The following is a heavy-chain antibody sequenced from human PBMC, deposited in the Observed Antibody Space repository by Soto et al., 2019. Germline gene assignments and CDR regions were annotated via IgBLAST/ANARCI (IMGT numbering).Heavy chain of an antibody. CDR2: ISSSGSTI. J-gene: IGHJ4*02. CDR1: GFTFSDYY. V-gene: IGHV3-11*01. D-gene: IGHD5-18*01. CDR3: AGGATAMPFALTH. Sequence: PGGSLRLSCAASGFTFSDYYMSWIRQAPGKGLEWVSYISSSGSTIYYADSVKGRFTISRDNAKNSLYLQMNSLRAEDTAVYYCAGGATAMPFALTHWGQGTLVTVSS.